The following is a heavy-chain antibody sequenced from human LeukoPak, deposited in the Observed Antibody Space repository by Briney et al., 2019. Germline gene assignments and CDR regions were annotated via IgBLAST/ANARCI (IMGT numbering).Heavy chain of an antibody. D-gene: IGHD2-2*01. CDR2: MSPNSGNT. Sequence: GASVKVSCKVSGYTFTSYDINWVRQATGQGLEWMGWMSPNSGNTGYAQKFQGRVTITRNTSISTAYMELSSLRSEDRAVYYCARAPLGVSQPKAKYYYYYYMDVWGKGTTVTVSS. J-gene: IGHJ6*03. CDR3: ARAPLGVSQPKAKYYYYYYMDV. CDR1: GYTFTSYD. V-gene: IGHV1-8*03.